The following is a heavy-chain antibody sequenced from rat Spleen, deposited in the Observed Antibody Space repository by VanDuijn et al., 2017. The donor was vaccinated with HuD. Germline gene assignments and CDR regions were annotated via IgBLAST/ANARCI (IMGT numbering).Heavy chain of an antibody. Sequence: EVQLVESGGGLVQPGRSLKLSCAASGFTFSDYYMAWVRQAPTKGLEWVAYISFDGSSTYYRDSVKGRFTFSRDNAKSTLYLQMDSLSSEDTATYYCTTENYWFAYWGQGTLVTVSS. J-gene: IGHJ3*01. CDR3: TTENYWFAY. V-gene: IGHV5-27*01. D-gene: IGHD1-10*01. CDR1: GFTFSDYY. CDR2: ISFDGSST.